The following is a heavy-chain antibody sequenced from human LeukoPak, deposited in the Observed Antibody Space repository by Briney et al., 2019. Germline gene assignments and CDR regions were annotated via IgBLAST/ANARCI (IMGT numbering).Heavy chain of an antibody. CDR3: ARDTPMIPPYYYDSSGYHPVDY. CDR1: GGTLNSHT. J-gene: IGHJ4*02. CDR2: ITPIIDSA. D-gene: IGHD3-22*01. V-gene: IGHV1-69*08. Sequence: GASVKVSCKASGGTLNSHTFSWVRQAPGQGLEWMGRITPIIDSAKYAQNFQDRVSITADKSTSTVYMELSSLRSEDTAVYFCARDTPMIPPYYYDSSGYHPVDYWGQGTLITVSS.